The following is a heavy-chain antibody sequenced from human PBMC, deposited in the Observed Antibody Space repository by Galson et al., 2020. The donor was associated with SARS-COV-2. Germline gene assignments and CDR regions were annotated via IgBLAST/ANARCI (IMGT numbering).Heavy chain of an antibody. CDR3: ARGAGGSYLAFDY. D-gene: IGHD1-26*01. CDR1: GFTFSSYA. V-gene: IGHV3-30*04. Sequence: GGSLRLSCAASGFTFSSYAMHWVRQAPGKGLEWVAVISYDGSNKYYADSVKGRFTISRDKSKNTLYLQMNSLRAEDTAVYYCARGAGGSYLAFDYWGQGTLVTVSS. J-gene: IGHJ4*02. CDR2: ISYDGSNK.